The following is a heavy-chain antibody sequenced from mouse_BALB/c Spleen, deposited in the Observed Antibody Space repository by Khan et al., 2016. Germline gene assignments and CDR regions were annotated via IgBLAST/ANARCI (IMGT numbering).Heavy chain of an antibody. D-gene: IGHD2-12*01. CDR3: ARGGDSPYFEY. V-gene: IGHV1-9*01. Sequence: QVQLQQSGAELMKPGASVKISCKATGYTFSSNWIEWVKQRPGHGLEWIGEILPGSGSTKYNNKFKGKATVTAETSSNTAYKQLSSLTSADSAVYLCARGGDSPYFEYWGQGTTLTVSS. CDR1: GYTFSSNW. J-gene: IGHJ2*01. CDR2: ILPGSGST.